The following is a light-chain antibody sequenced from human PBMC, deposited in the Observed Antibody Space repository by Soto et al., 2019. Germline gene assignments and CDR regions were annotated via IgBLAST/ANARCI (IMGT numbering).Light chain of an antibody. Sequence: DIQMTQSLSSLSASVGDTVTITCRASQSISNSLSWYQQNPGKAPKFLIYVASTLQRGVPSRFSGSGSGTDFTLTISSLQPEDVATYYCQQTFSPPYTLGQGTKLEIK. V-gene: IGKV1-39*01. J-gene: IGKJ2*01. CDR1: QSISNS. CDR3: QQTFSPPYT. CDR2: VAS.